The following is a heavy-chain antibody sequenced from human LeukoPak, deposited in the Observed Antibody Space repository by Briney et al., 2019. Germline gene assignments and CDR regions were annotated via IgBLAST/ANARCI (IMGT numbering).Heavy chain of an antibody. D-gene: IGHD6-19*01. Sequence: ASVKVSCKASGCTFTNYYMHWVRQAPGQGLDWMGIINPGGGSTNYAQKFQGRVTMTRDTSTSTVYMELSSLRSEDTAVYYCARDKGAVAGSPLDYWGQGTLVTVSS. CDR1: GCTFTNYY. J-gene: IGHJ4*02. V-gene: IGHV1-46*01. CDR3: ARDKGAVAGSPLDY. CDR2: INPGGGST.